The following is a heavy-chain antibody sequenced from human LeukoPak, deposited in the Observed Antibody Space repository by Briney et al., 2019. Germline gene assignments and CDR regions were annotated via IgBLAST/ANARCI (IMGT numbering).Heavy chain of an antibody. D-gene: IGHD4-23*01. V-gene: IGHV5-51*01. CDR2: IYPGDSDT. CDR1: GYIFTSYW. Sequence: GESLKISCKGSGYIFTSYWIGWVRQMPGKGLEWMGIIYPGDSDTRYNPSFQGQVTISADKSISTAYLQWSSLKASDTAMYYCARHLRTVTPEAAFDIWGQGTMVTVSS. CDR3: ARHLRTVTPEAAFDI. J-gene: IGHJ3*02.